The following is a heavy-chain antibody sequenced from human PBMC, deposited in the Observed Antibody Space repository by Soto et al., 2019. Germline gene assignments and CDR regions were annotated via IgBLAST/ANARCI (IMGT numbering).Heavy chain of an antibody. CDR1: GFTFSAYS. Sequence: GGSLRLSCAASGFTFSAYSMNWVRQAPGRGLEWVSYISLSSNTIYYADSVKGRFTISRDNAKDSLYLQMDGLRDEDTAIYYCARGTDYYDSGNDCGVPTVYPNWFDRWGQGTLVTVSS. D-gene: IGHD3-10*01. V-gene: IGHV3-48*02. CDR3: ARGTDYYDSGNDCGVPTVYPNWFDR. J-gene: IGHJ5*02. CDR2: ISLSSNTI.